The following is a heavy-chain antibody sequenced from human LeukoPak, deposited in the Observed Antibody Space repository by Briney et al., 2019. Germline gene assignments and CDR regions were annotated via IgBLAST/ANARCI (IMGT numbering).Heavy chain of an antibody. CDR2: MNPNSGNT. V-gene: IGHV1-8*03. D-gene: IGHD1-1*01. Sequence: ASVKVSCKASGYTFTSYDINWVRQATGQGLEWMGWMNPNSGNTGYAQKFQGRVTITRNTSISTAYMELSSLRSEDTAVYYCARAPLVQTDYYYMDVWGKGTTVTVSS. CDR1: GYTFTSYD. J-gene: IGHJ6*03. CDR3: ARAPLVQTDYYYMDV.